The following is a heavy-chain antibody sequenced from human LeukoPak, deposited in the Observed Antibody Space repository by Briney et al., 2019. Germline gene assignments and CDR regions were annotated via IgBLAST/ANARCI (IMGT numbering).Heavy chain of an antibody. Sequence: SETLSLTGTVSGGSISSYYWSWIRQPAGKGLEWIGRIYTSGSITYNPSLKSRVTISVDTSKNKFSLKLSSVTAADTAVYYCARDGRSGSYYYYMDVWGKGTTITVSS. J-gene: IGHJ6*03. CDR1: GGSISSYY. CDR2: IYTSGSI. D-gene: IGHD1-26*01. V-gene: IGHV4-4*07. CDR3: ARDGRSGSYYYYMDV.